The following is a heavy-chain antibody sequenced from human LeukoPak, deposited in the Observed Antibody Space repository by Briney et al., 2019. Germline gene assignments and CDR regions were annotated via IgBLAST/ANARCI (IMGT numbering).Heavy chain of an antibody. Sequence: SETLSLTCTVSGGSISSYYWSWIRQPPGKGLEWIGYIYYSGSTNYNPSLKSRVTISVDTSKNQFSLKLSSVTAADTAVYYCARETYYYGSGSYYNPPHWFDPWGQGTLVTVSS. J-gene: IGHJ5*02. V-gene: IGHV4-59*01. CDR3: ARETYYYGSGSYYNPPHWFDP. CDR2: IYYSGST. CDR1: GGSISSYY. D-gene: IGHD3-10*01.